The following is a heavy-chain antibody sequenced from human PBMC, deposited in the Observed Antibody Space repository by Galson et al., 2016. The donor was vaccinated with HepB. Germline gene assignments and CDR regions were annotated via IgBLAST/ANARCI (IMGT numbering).Heavy chain of an antibody. Sequence: SVKVSCKASGDTFFSDYATSWVRQAPGQGLEWMGGIIPIFGTTKYAQKFQGRVTITANESTSTAYMELSSLRSEDSAMYYCARGGTFDIYGLDDWGQGTTVTVYS. D-gene: IGHD3-9*01. V-gene: IGHV1-69*13. J-gene: IGHJ6*02. CDR1: GDTFFSDYA. CDR3: ARGGTFDIYGLDD. CDR2: IIPIFGTT.